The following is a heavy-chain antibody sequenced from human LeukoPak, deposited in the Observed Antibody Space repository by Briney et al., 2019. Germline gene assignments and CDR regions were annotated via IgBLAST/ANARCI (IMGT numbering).Heavy chain of an antibody. D-gene: IGHD3-22*01. CDR3: ARYLTDTYYYDSSGYSLDY. J-gene: IGHJ4*02. V-gene: IGHV1-18*01. CDR1: GYTFTSYG. Sequence: ASVKVSCKASGYTFTSYGISWVRQAPGQGLEWMGWISAYNGNTNNAQKRQGRVTMTTDTSTSTAYMELRSLRSDDTAVYYCARYLTDTYYYDSSGYSLDYWGQGTLVTVSS. CDR2: ISAYNGNT.